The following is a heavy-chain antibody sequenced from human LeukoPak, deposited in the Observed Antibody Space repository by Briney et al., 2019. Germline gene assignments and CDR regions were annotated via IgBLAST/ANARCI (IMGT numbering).Heavy chain of an antibody. J-gene: IGHJ5*02. CDR2: IIPSAGST. CDR1: GYTFSSHY. Sequence: ASVKVFCKASGYTFSSHYYHWVRQAPGQGLEWMGIIIPSAGSTTYAQNFQGRVNMIRDMSTSTVYMELSGLTSDDTAVYYCARSQHMENWFDHWGQGTLVTVSS. D-gene: IGHD2-21*01. CDR3: ARSQHMENWFDH. V-gene: IGHV1-46*01.